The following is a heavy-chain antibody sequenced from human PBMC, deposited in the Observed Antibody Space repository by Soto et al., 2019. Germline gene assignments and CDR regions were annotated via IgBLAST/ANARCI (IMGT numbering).Heavy chain of an antibody. CDR1: GGSISSYY. D-gene: IGHD3-3*01. J-gene: IGHJ6*03. CDR2: IYYSGST. V-gene: IGHV4-59*01. Sequence: SETLSLTCTVSGGSISSYYWSWIRQPPGKGLEWIGYIYYSGSTNYNPSLKSRVTISVDTSKNQFSLKLSSVTAADTAVYYCARARSTIFGVVIIPTDLEGHYYYMDVWGKGTTVTAS. CDR3: ARARSTIFGVVIIPTDLEGHYYYMDV.